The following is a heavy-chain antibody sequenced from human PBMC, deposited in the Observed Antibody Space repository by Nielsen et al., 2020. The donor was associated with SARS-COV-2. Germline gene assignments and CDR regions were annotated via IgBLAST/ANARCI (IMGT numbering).Heavy chain of an antibody. Sequence: ASVKVSCKASGGTFSSYAISWVRQAPGQGLEWMGWMNPNSGNTGYAQKFQGRVTMTRNTSISTAYMELSSLRSEDTAVYYCARGGGGSYYGNIDYWGQGTLVTVSS. V-gene: IGHV1-8*02. J-gene: IGHJ4*02. CDR1: GGTFSSYA. D-gene: IGHD1-26*01. CDR2: MNPNSGNT. CDR3: ARGGGGSYYGNIDY.